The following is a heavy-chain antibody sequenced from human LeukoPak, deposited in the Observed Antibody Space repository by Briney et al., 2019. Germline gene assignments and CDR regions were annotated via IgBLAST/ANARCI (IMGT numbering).Heavy chain of an antibody. J-gene: IGHJ4*02. Sequence: PSETLSLTCTVSGGSISSGSYYWGWIRQPPGKGLEWIGSIYYSGSTYYNPSLKSRVTISVDTSKNQFSLKLSSVTAADTAVYYCARWSGYDLYYFDYWGQGTLVTVSS. CDR2: IYYSGST. V-gene: IGHV4-39*01. D-gene: IGHD5-12*01. CDR1: GGSISSGSYY. CDR3: ARWSGYDLYYFDY.